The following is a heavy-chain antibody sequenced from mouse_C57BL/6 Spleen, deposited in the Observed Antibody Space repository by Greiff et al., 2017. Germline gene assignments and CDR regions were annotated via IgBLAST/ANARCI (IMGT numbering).Heavy chain of an antibody. D-gene: IGHD1-1*01. Sequence: EVHLVESGGGLVKPGGSLKLSCAASGFTFSDYGMHWVRQAPEKGLEWVAYISSGSSTIYYADTVKGRFTISRDNAKNTLFLQMTSLRSEDTAMYYCARPFYYGSVYYAMDYWGQGTSVTVSS. CDR2: ISSGSSTI. V-gene: IGHV5-17*01. CDR1: GFTFSDYG. J-gene: IGHJ4*01. CDR3: ARPFYYGSVYYAMDY.